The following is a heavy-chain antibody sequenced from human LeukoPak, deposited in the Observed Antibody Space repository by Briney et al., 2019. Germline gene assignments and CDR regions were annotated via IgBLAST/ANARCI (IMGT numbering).Heavy chain of an antibody. D-gene: IGHD2-21*02. CDR1: GFTVSNNY. Sequence: GGSLRLSCAASGFTVSNNYMSWVRQPPGKGLEWVSVIYSVGTTYYADSVKGRFTISRDNSKNTLYLQMNSLRAEDTAVYYCAGSLAYCGGDCRLGDYWGQETLVTVSS. J-gene: IGHJ4*02. CDR3: AGSLAYCGGDCRLGDY. V-gene: IGHV3-66*01. CDR2: IYSVGTT.